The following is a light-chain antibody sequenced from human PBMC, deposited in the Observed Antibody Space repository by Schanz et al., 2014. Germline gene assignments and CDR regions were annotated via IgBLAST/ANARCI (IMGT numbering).Light chain of an antibody. CDR2: KAS. CDR1: QSISSW. Sequence: DIQMTQSPSTLSASVGDRVTITCRASQSISSWLAWYQQKPEKAPRLLIYKASSLQSGVPSRFSGSGSGTEFTLTISSLQPDDFATYYCQQYNIYPYTFGQGTKLEIK. V-gene: IGKV1-5*03. CDR3: QQYNIYPYT. J-gene: IGKJ2*01.